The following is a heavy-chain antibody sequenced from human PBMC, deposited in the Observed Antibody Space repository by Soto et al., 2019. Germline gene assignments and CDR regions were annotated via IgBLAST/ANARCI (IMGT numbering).Heavy chain of an antibody. D-gene: IGHD2-15*01. Sequence: QITLKESGPTLVKPTQTLTLTCIFSGFSLSTSGVGVGWIRQPPGKALEWLALIYWNDDKRYSPSLKSRLTITKDTSKNQVVLTMTNMDPVDTATYYCAHQDCSGGSCYGADWFDPWGQGTLVTVSS. CDR3: AHQDCSGGSCYGADWFDP. J-gene: IGHJ5*02. V-gene: IGHV2-5*01. CDR1: GFSLSTSGVG. CDR2: IYWNDDK.